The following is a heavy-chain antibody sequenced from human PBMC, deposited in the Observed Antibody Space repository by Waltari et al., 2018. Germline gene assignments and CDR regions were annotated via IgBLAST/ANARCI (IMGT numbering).Heavy chain of an antibody. CDR3: ARDRGTRDYYYYMDV. D-gene: IGHD3-10*01. CDR2: INPNRGGT. V-gene: IGHV1-2*06. J-gene: IGHJ6*03. CDR1: GYTFPGYY. Sequence: QVQLVQSGAEVKKPGASVKVSCKASGYTFPGYYMHWVRQAPGQGLEWMGRINPNRGGTNYAQKFQGRVTMTRDTSISTAYMELSRLISDDTAVYYCARDRGTRDYYYYMDVWGKGTTVTVSS.